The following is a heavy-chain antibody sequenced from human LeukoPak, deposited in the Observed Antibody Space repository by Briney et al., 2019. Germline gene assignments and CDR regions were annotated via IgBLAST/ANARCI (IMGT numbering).Heavy chain of an antibody. CDR1: GFTFISYG. V-gene: IGHV3-30*18. D-gene: IGHD3-22*01. CDR3: SKSTYYYDSSGYYDVWYFDY. CDR2: ISYDGSNK. Sequence: PGGSLRLSCAASGFTFISYGIHWVRQAPGKGLEWVAVISYDGSNKYYADSVKGRFTISRDNSKNTLYLQMNSLRAEETAVYYCSKSTYYYDSSGYYDVWYFDYWGQGTLVTVSS. J-gene: IGHJ4*02.